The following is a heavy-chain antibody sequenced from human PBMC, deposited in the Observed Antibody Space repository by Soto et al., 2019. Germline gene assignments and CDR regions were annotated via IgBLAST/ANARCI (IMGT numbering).Heavy chain of an antibody. J-gene: IGHJ6*03. V-gene: IGHV4-39*01. CDR1: GGSISSSSYY. CDR2: IYYSGST. Sequence: SETLSLTCTVSGGSISSSSYYWGWIRQPPGKGLEWIGSIYYSGSTYYNPSLKSRVTISVDTSKNQFSLKLSSVTAADTAVYYCARRPRTVTHYYMDVWGKGTTVTVSS. D-gene: IGHD4-4*01. CDR3: ARRPRTVTHYYMDV.